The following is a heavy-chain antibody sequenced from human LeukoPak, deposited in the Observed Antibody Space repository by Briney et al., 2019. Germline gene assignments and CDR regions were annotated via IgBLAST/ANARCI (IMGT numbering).Heavy chain of an antibody. Sequence: ASVKVSCKASGYTFTDYYMHWVRQAPGQGLEWMGWLNPNSGGTNYAQKFQGRVTMTRDTSISTAYMELSRLRSDDTAMYYCARALPGAYCGTTTCFSDHWGQGTLVTVSS. J-gene: IGHJ4*02. V-gene: IGHV1-2*02. D-gene: IGHD2-2*01. CDR1: GYTFTDYY. CDR3: ARALPGAYCGTTTCFSDH. CDR2: LNPNSGGT.